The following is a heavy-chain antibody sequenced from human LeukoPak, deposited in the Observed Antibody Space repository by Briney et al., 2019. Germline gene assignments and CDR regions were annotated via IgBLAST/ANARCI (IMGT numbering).Heavy chain of an antibody. V-gene: IGHV1-2*02. CDR1: GYTFTGYY. CDR2: INPNSGGT. CDR3: AKDMLPQTGWFGELLEDY. Sequence: GASVKVSCKASGYTFTGYYMHWVRQAPGQGLEWMGWINPNSGGTNYAQKFQGRVTMTRDTSISTAYMELSRLRSDDTAVYYCAKDMLPQTGWFGELLEDYWGQGTLVTVSS. J-gene: IGHJ4*02. D-gene: IGHD3-10*01.